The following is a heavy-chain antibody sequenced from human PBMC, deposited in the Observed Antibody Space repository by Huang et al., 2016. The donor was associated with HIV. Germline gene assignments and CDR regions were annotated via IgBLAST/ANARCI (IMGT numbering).Heavy chain of an antibody. J-gene: IGHJ4*02. CDR2: IYPRDSET. CDR1: GYGFSSYW. CDR3: ARQVDGFRSHFDF. V-gene: IGHV5-51*01. Sequence: EVLLVQSGAELKEPGESLKISCKASGYGFSSYWIGWVRQKPGKGLEWRGNIYPRDSETKYSPSFDGQVTISADKSTRTAYLQWESLKAPDTAIYFCARQVDGFRSHFDFWGQGTLVSVSS. D-gene: IGHD5-18*01.